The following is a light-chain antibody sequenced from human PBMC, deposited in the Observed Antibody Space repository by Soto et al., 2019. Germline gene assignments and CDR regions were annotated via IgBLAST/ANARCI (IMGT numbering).Light chain of an antibody. J-gene: IGKJ1*01. CDR1: QSVSST. CDR2: GAS. Sequence: EIVMTQSPATLSVSPGERATLSCSASQSVSSTLGWYQQKPGQAPRLLIDGASSRATGIPARFSGRGSGTEFTLTISNLQSEDFAVYYCLQYNDWRGPFGHGTKVDVK. CDR3: LQYNDWRGP. V-gene: IGKV3-15*01.